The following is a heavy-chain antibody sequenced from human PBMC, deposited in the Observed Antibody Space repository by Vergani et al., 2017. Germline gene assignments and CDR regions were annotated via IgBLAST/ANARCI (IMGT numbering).Heavy chain of an antibody. V-gene: IGHV1-2*04. CDR3: ARERGDGYNLFDY. D-gene: IGHD5-24*01. CDR1: GYTLTGLY. Sequence: QVQLVQSGAEVKKPGASVKVSCKASGYTLTGLYMHWVRRASGQGLEWLGWINPNSGGTNYVQKFQGWVTVTRDTSISTAYMELSRLRSDATAVYYCARERGDGYNLFDYWGQGTLVTVSS. J-gene: IGHJ4*02. CDR2: INPNSGGT.